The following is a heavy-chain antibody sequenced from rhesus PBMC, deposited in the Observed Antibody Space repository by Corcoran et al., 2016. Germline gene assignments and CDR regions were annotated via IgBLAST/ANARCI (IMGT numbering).Heavy chain of an antibody. D-gene: IGHD3-3*01. Sequence: QVQLQESGPGLVKPSETLSLTCAVSGGSISDDYYWSWIRQPPGKGLEWIGYIYGSGGGTPFNPSLKNLVTISIDPAKNQFSLKLSSVTAADTAVYYCARGGAFWTGYSLFDYWGQGVLVTVSS. CDR1: GGSISDDYY. CDR2: IYGSGGGT. CDR3: ARGGAFWTGYSLFDY. J-gene: IGHJ4*01. V-gene: IGHV4-106*01.